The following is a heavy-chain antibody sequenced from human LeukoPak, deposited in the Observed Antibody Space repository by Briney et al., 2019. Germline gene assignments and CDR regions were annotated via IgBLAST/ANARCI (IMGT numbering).Heavy chain of an antibody. V-gene: IGHV3-11*03. CDR1: GFTFSSYA. CDR2: ISSGSSYT. D-gene: IGHD3-10*01. Sequence: NPGGSLRLSCAASGFTFSSYAMSWVRQSPGKGLEWVSYISSGSSYTNYADSVKGRFTVSRDNARNSLYLQMNSLRAEDTAVYYCARRVGGSGSDYSGPFDDYWGQGTLVTVSS. CDR3: ARRVGGSGSDYSGPFDDY. J-gene: IGHJ4*02.